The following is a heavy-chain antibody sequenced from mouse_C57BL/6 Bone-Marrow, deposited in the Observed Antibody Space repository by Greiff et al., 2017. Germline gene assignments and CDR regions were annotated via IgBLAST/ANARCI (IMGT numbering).Heavy chain of an antibody. CDR1: GFNIKDDY. CDR2: IDPENGDT. D-gene: IGHD2-5*01. J-gene: IGHJ4*01. Sequence: VQLQQSGAELVRPGASVKLSCTASGFNIKDDYMHWVKQRPEQGLEWIGWIDPENGDTEYASKFQGKATITADTSSNTAYLQLSSLPSEDTAVYYCTTGSNYDAMDYWGQGTSVTVSS. V-gene: IGHV14-4*01. CDR3: TTGSNYDAMDY.